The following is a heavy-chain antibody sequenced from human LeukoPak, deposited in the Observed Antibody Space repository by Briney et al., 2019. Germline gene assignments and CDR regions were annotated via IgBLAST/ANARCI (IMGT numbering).Heavy chain of an antibody. CDR3: ASQHYYDSSGLDDYFDY. CDR1: GFTFSSYA. J-gene: IGHJ4*02. Sequence: GGSLRLSCAASGFTFSSYAMSWVRQAPGKGLEWVSAISGSGGSTYYADSVKGRFTISRDNSKNTLYLQMNSLRAEDTAVYYCASQHYYDSSGLDDYFDYWGQGTLVTVSS. CDR2: ISGSGGST. V-gene: IGHV3-23*01. D-gene: IGHD3-22*01.